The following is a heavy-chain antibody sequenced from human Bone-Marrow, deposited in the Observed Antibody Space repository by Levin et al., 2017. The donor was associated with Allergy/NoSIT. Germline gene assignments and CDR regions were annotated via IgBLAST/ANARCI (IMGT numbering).Heavy chain of an antibody. CDR3: ARDRYDNVGGSYRASQYYLDN. CDR1: GYTYTSYG. J-gene: IGHJ4*02. Sequence: GESLKISCKASGYTYTSYGISWVRQAPGQGLEWMGWISVYNGNTKYAQKFQGRVTMTTDTSTSTAYMELRSLRSDDTAVYYCARDRYDNVGGSYRASQYYLDNWGQGTPVTVSS. V-gene: IGHV1-18*01. CDR2: ISVYNGNT. D-gene: IGHD3-16*02.